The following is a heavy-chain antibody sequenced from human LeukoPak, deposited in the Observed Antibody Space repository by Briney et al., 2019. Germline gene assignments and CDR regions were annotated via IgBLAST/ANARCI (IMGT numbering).Heavy chain of an antibody. CDR1: GYTFTSYG. Sequence: GASVKVSCKASGYTFTSYGISWVRQAPGQGLEWMGCISAYNGNTNYAQKLQGRVTMTTDTSTSTAYMELRSLRSDDTAVYYCARGTAAAGTPYYGMDVWGQGTTVTVSS. CDR3: ARGTAAAGTPYYGMDV. J-gene: IGHJ6*02. D-gene: IGHD6-13*01. V-gene: IGHV1-18*01. CDR2: ISAYNGNT.